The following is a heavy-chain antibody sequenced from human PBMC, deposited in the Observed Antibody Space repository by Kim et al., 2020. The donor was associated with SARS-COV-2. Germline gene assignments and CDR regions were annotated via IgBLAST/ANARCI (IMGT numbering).Heavy chain of an antibody. Sequence: GGSLRLSCAASGFTFSSYAMSWVRQAPGKGLEWVSAISGSGGSTYYADSVKGRFTISRDNSKNTLYLQMNSLRAEDTAVYYCAKDYKPPVRGVWGLGSGSYPGDAFDIWGQGTMVTVSS. CDR3: AKDYKPPVRGVWGLGSGSYPGDAFDI. CDR1: GFTFSSYA. J-gene: IGHJ3*02. D-gene: IGHD3-10*01. V-gene: IGHV3-23*01. CDR2: ISGSGGST.